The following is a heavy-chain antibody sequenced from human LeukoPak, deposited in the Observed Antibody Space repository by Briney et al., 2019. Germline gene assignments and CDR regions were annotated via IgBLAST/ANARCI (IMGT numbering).Heavy chain of an antibody. CDR2: INSDGSST. CDR3: ASFLPPAEGSSSVHY. CDR1: GFTFSSYW. Sequence: GGSLRLSCAASGFTFSSYWMHWVRQAPGKGLVWVSRINSDGSSTGYADSVKGRFTISRDNAKNTLYLQMNSLRAEDTAVYYCASFLPPAEGSSSVHYWGQGTLVTVSS. V-gene: IGHV3-74*01. J-gene: IGHJ4*02. D-gene: IGHD6-6*01.